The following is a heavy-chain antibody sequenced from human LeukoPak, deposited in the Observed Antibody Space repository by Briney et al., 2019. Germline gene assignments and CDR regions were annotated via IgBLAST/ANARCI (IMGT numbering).Heavy chain of an antibody. Sequence: SVKVSCKASGGTFSSYAISWVRQAPGQGLEWMGGIIPIFGTANYAQKFQGRVTITTDESTSTAYMELSSLRSEDTAVYYCARYCSSTSCPRGEDYWGQGTLVTVSS. D-gene: IGHD2-2*01. CDR3: ARYCSSTSCPRGEDY. V-gene: IGHV1-69*05. J-gene: IGHJ4*02. CDR1: GGTFSSYA. CDR2: IIPIFGTA.